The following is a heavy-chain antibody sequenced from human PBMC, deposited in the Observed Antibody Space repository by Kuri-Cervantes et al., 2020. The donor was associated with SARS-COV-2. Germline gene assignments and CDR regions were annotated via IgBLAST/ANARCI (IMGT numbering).Heavy chain of an antibody. D-gene: IGHD5-24*01. CDR1: GESFSGYY. CDR2: INHRGST. J-gene: IGHJ5*02. Sequence: SETLSLTCAFYGESFSGYYWNWIRQSPGKGLEWIGEINHRGSTNYNPSLKSRVTISLDTSNNQVSLRLTSATAADTAVYYCGKVSWLQLWHRYSDPWGQGTLVTVSS. CDR3: GKVSWLQLWHRYSDP. V-gene: IGHV4-34*01.